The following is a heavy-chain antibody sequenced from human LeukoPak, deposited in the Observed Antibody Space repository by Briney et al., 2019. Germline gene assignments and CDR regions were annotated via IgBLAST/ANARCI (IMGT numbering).Heavy chain of an antibody. J-gene: IGHJ4*02. CDR3: ARQNFVVVIAIRIFDY. Sequence: PSETLSLTCAVYGGSFSGYYWSWIRQPPGKGLEWIGEINHSGSTNYNPSLKSRVTISVDSSKNQFSLKLTSVTAADTAVYYCARQNFVVVIAIRIFDYWGQGTLVTVSS. CDR1: GGSFSGYY. CDR2: INHSGST. V-gene: IGHV4-34*01. D-gene: IGHD2-21*01.